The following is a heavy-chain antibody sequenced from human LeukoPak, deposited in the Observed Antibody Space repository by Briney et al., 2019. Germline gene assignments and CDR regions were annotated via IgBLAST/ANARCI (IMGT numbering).Heavy chain of an antibody. J-gene: IGHJ5*02. D-gene: IGHD2-2*01. CDR2: ISAYNGNT. CDR1: GYTFTSYG. V-gene: IGHV1-18*01. CDR3: ARDQQGEDIVVVPAAENWFDP. Sequence: ASVKVSCKASGYTFTSYGISWLRQAPGQGLEWMGWISAYNGNTNYAQKLQGRVTMTTDTSTSTAYMELRSLRSDDTAVYYCARDQQGEDIVVVPAAENWFDPWGQGTLVTVSS.